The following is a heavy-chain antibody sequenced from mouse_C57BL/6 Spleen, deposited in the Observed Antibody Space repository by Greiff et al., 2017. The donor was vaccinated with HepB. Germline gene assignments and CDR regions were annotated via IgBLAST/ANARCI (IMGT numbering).Heavy chain of an antibody. CDR3: ARGKVTTTYYFDY. D-gene: IGHD2-2*01. V-gene: IGHV1-63*01. J-gene: IGHJ2*01. CDR1: GYTFTNYW. Sequence: VQLQESGAELVRPGTSVKMSCKASGYTFTNYWIGWAKQRPGHGLEWIGDIYPGGGYTNYNEKFKGKATLTADKSSSTAYMQFSSLTSEDSAIYYCARGKVTTTYYFDYWGQGTTLTVSS. CDR2: IYPGGGYT.